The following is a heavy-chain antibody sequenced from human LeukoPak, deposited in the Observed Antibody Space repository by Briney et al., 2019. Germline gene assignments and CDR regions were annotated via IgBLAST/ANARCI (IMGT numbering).Heavy chain of an antibody. V-gene: IGHV3-66*01. D-gene: IGHD3-16*01. J-gene: IGHJ6*02. CDR3: ARSYGNQVFGMDV. Sequence: GRSLRLSCVASGFIVSSYYMTWVSQAPGKGLEWVSVIYSGGSTYYADSVKGRVAISRYNSKNTVFLQRCSVRAEDTAVYYCARSYGNQVFGMDVWGQGTTVTVTS. CDR1: GFIVSSYY. CDR2: IYSGGST.